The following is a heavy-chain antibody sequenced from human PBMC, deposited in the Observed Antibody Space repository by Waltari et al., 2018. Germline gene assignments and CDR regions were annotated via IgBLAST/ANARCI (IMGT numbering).Heavy chain of an antibody. CDR1: GYTFTSYY. CDR3: ARDLRDFLLIPPSLPDALYFDY. J-gene: IGHJ4*02. V-gene: IGHV1-2*02. D-gene: IGHD2-2*01. CDR2: IDPNTGGT. Sequence: QVQLVQSGAEVREPGASVKVSCKTSGYTFTSYYIYWLRQAPGQGLEWMGWIDPNTGGTRYGQKIQGRATMTRDTSTRTAYMELSALRSDDTAVYDGARDLRDFLLIPPSLPDALYFDYWGQGTLVTVSS.